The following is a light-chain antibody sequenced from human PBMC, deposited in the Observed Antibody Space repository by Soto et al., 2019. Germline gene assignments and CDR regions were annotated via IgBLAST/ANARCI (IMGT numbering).Light chain of an antibody. CDR1: SSNIGTNS. J-gene: IGLJ1*01. CDR2: NND. CDR3: AAWDDSLNGFYV. Sequence: QSVLTQPPSASGTPGQRVTISCSGGSSNIGTNSVNWYQQLPGRAPKLLIYNNDLRPSGVPDRFSGSTSGTSASLAISGLQSKDEADYYCAAWDDSLNGFYVFGIGTKVTVL. V-gene: IGLV1-44*01.